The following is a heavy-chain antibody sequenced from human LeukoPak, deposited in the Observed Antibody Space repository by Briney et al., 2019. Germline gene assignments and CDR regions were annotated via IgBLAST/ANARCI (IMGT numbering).Heavy chain of an antibody. Sequence: GGSLRLSCAAPGFTFSSYSLNWVRQAPGKGLEWVSSMSSSSNFIYYADSLKGRFTISRDNAKNTLYLQMNSLRAEDTAVYYCARDLNWGFDYWGQGTLVTVSS. J-gene: IGHJ4*02. D-gene: IGHD7-27*01. V-gene: IGHV3-21*01. CDR2: MSSSSNFI. CDR1: GFTFSSYS. CDR3: ARDLNWGFDY.